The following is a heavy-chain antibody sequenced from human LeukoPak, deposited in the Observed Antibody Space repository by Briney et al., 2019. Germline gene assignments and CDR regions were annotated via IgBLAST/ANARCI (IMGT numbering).Heavy chain of an antibody. CDR3: ARTVSGYYFNA. V-gene: IGHV4-59*01. CDR2: IYSSGST. J-gene: IGHJ5*02. CDR1: GGSISNYY. D-gene: IGHD5-12*01. Sequence: PSETLSLTCTVFGGSISNYYWSWIRQPPGKGLEWIGYIYSSGSTNYNPSLKSRVTISLDTSKNQFSLKLSSVTAADTAVYYCARTVSGYYFNAWGPGTLVTVSS.